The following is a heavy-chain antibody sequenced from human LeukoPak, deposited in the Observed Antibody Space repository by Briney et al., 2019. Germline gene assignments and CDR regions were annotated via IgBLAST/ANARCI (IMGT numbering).Heavy chain of an antibody. J-gene: IGHJ4*02. Sequence: ATVKLSCKASGYTFTDYFIHWVQQAPGKGLEWMGHVDPGGGEAVYADRFQRRFTFTADTSTGTVYMDVSSLTSDDSAVYYCAKVSSTLAAAGALSFDYWGQGTLVIVSS. V-gene: IGHV1-69-2*01. CDR1: GYTFTDYF. D-gene: IGHD6-13*01. CDR2: VDPGGGEA. CDR3: AKVSSTLAAAGALSFDY.